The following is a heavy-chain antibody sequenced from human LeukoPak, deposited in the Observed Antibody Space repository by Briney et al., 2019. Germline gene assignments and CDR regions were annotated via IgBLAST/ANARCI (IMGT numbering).Heavy chain of an antibody. CDR1: GGSFSGYY. J-gene: IGHJ4*02. Sequence: PSETLSLTCAVYGGSFSGYYWSWIRQPPGKGLEWIGEINHSGSTNYNPSLKSRVTISVDTSKNQFSLKLSSVTAADTAVYYCARGRGSYDYWGQGTLVTVSS. D-gene: IGHD1-26*01. CDR2: INHSGST. CDR3: ARGRGSYDY. V-gene: IGHV4-34*01.